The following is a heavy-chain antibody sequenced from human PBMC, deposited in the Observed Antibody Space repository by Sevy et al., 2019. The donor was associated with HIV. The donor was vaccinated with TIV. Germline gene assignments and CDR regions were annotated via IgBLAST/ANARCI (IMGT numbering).Heavy chain of an antibody. Sequence: GGSLRLSCAASGFTFSTYAMHWVRQAPGKGLEWVAVISHDGSNKSYADSVKGRFTISRDNSKNTLYLQMNSLRAEDTAVYYCARDRSSSWMNYFFDYLGQGALVTVSS. CDR3: ARDRSSSWMNYFFDY. D-gene: IGHD6-13*01. V-gene: IGHV3-30*04. CDR1: GFTFSTYA. J-gene: IGHJ4*02. CDR2: ISHDGSNK.